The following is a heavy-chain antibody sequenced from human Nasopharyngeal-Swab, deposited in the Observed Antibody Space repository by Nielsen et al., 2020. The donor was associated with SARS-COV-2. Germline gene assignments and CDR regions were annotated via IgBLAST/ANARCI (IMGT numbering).Heavy chain of an antibody. V-gene: IGHV1-18*01. J-gene: IGHJ4*02. D-gene: IGHD6-19*01. CDR2: ISAYNGRT. CDR1: GYTFTSYG. Sequence: ASVKVSCKASGYTFTSYGFGWMRQAPGQGLEYIGWISAYNGRTYYEQKFQGRVTMATDTSTSTAYMELGSLRSDDTALYYCGRWSGWLVHYFDFWGQGTLVTVSS. CDR3: GRWSGWLVHYFDF.